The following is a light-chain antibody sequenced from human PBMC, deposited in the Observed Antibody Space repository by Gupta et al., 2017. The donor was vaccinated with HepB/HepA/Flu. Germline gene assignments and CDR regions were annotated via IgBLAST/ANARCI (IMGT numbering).Light chain of an antibody. CDR3: QQYGSSPCS. V-gene: IGKV3-20*01. CDR2: GAS. Sequence: EIVLTQSTGTPSLSPGERATLACRASQSVSSSYLAWYQQKPGQAPRLLIYGASSRATGIPDRFSGSGSGTDFTLTISRLESEDFAVYYCQQYGSSPCSFGQGTKLEIK. CDR1: QSVSSSY. J-gene: IGKJ2*04.